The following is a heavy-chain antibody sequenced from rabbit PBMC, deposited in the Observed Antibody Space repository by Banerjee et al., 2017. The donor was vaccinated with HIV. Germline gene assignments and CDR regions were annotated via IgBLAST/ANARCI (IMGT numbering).Heavy chain of an antibody. Sequence: QEQLEESGGDLVKPEGSLTLTCTASGFSFNNNYVMCWVRQAPGKGLELIACIYTGTSGSTWYANWAKGRFTISKTSSTTVTLQMTSLTAADTATYFCARDLAGVTGWNFGLWGPGTLVTVS. D-gene: IGHD4-1*01. V-gene: IGHV1S45*01. CDR1: GFSFNNNYV. CDR2: IYTGTSGST. J-gene: IGHJ4*01. CDR3: ARDLAGVTGWNFGL.